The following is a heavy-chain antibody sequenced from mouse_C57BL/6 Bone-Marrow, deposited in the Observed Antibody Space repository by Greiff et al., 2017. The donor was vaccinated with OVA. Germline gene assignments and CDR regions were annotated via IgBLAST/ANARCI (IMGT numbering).Heavy chain of an antibody. CDR2: IHPNSGST. V-gene: IGHV1-64*01. CDR1: GYTFTSYW. CDR3: AREKVFTTVVAPHWYFDV. D-gene: IGHD1-1*01. Sequence: QVQLQQPGAELVKPGASVKLSCKASGYTFTSYWMHWVKQRPGQGLEWIGMIHPNSGSTNYNEKFKSKATLTVDKSSSTAYMQLSSLTSEDSAVYYCAREKVFTTVVAPHWYFDVWGTGTTVTVSS. J-gene: IGHJ1*03.